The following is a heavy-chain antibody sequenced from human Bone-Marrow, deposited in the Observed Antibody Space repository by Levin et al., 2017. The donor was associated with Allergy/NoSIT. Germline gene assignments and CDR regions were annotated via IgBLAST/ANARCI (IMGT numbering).Heavy chain of an antibody. V-gene: IGHV3-23*01. D-gene: IGHD5-12*01. CDR3: AKWAGYGDS. CDR2: ITGSGETT. Sequence: GGSLRLSCVASGFTFSSYSITWVRQTSEKGLEWVSGITGSGETTFYADSVKGRLTISRDNSKNTVYLQMNSLRVEDTAIYYCAKWAGYGDSWGQGTLVTVSS. CDR1: GFTFSSYS. J-gene: IGHJ4*02.